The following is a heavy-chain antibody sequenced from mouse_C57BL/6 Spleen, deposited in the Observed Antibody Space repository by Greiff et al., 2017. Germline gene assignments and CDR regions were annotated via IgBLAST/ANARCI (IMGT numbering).Heavy chain of an antibody. CDR3: TRSGYYSNYVYFDY. Sequence: QVQLKESGAELVRPGASVTLSCKASGYTFTDYEMHWVKQTPVHGLEWIGAIDPETGGTAYNQKFKGKAILTADKSSSTAYMELRSLTSEDSAVYYCTRSGYYSNYVYFDYWGQGTTLTVSS. D-gene: IGHD2-5*01. CDR1: GYTFTDYE. CDR2: IDPETGGT. J-gene: IGHJ2*01. V-gene: IGHV1-15*01.